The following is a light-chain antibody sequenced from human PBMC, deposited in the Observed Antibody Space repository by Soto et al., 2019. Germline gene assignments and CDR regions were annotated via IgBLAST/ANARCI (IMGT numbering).Light chain of an antibody. V-gene: IGKV3-11*01. J-gene: IGKJ2*01. Sequence: EIVLTQSPATLSLSPGERATLSCRASQSVSRYLAWYQQKPGQGPRLLLYDASNRAAGIPARFSGSGSGTDFTLTISSLVPEDFAVYYCQQRSNWPPYTFGQGTKPEIK. CDR3: QQRSNWPPYT. CDR1: QSVSRY. CDR2: DAS.